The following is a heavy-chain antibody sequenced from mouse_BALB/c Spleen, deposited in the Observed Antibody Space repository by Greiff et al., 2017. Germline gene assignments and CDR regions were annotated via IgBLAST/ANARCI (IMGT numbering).Heavy chain of an antibody. CDR1: GFSLTSYG. CDR2: IWAGGST. D-gene: IGHD1-1*01. V-gene: IGHV2-9*02. J-gene: IGHJ1*01. CDR3: ARNDYGSSYGYFDV. Sequence: VQLKESGPGLVAPSQSLSITCTVSGFSLTSYGVHWVRQTPGKGLEWLGVIWAGGSTNYNSALMSRLSISKDNSKSQVFLKMNSLQTDDTAMYYCARNDYGSSYGYFDVWGAGTTVTVSS.